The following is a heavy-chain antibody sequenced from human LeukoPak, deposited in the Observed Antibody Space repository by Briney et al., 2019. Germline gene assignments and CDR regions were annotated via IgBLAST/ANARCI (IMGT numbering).Heavy chain of an antibody. D-gene: IGHD3-16*01. Sequence: GGSLRLSCAASGFTFSSYAMSWVRQAPGKGLEWVSAISGSGGSTYYADSVKGRFTISRDNSKNTLYLQMNSLRAEDTAVYYCAKGGGHYYYYGMDVWGQGTTVTVSS. CDR3: AKGGGHYYYYGMDV. CDR2: ISGSGGST. J-gene: IGHJ6*02. CDR1: GFTFSSYA. V-gene: IGHV3-23*01.